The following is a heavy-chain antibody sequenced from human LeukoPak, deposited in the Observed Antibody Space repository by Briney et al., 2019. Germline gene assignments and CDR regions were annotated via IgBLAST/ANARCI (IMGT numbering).Heavy chain of an antibody. J-gene: IGHJ4*02. V-gene: IGHV3-7*05. CDR3: ARHLIGDTNGYYLGTYEH. CDR2: IKPDGREK. Sequence: GGSLRLSCAASGFIFSNYWMSWVRQAPGKGPEWVANIKPDGREKYYVDSVKGRFTISRDNAKNSLFLQKNSLRAEDTALYYCARHLIGDTNGYYLGTYEHWGQGSLVTVSS. CDR1: GFIFSNYW. D-gene: IGHD3-22*01.